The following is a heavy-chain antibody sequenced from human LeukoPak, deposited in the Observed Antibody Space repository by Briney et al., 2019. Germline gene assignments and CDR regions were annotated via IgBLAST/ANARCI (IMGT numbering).Heavy chain of an antibody. CDR2: IGPTGGST. CDR3: AKRRVGFWGASDY. J-gene: IGHJ4*02. V-gene: IGHV3-23*01. Sequence: PGGSLRLSCAASGFTFSSYAMSWVRQAPGKGLEWVSSIGPTGGSTYYADSVKGRFTISRDNSKNTLYLQTNSLRAEDTAVYYCAKRRVGFWGASDYWGQGILVTVSS. CDR1: GFTFSSYA. D-gene: IGHD3-3*01.